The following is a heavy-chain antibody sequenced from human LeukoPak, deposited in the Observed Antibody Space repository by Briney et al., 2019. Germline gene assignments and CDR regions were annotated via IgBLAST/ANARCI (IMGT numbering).Heavy chain of an antibody. V-gene: IGHV4-61*02. CDR2: IYTSGST. CDR1: GASISSGSYY. Sequence: SETLSLTCTVSGASISSGSYYWSWIRQPAGKGLEWIGRIYTSGSTNYSPSLKTRVTISVDRSKNQFSLKLSSVTAADTAVYYCARGSYSYGSWGQGTLVTVSS. D-gene: IGHD3-16*01. CDR3: ARGSYSYGS. J-gene: IGHJ4*02.